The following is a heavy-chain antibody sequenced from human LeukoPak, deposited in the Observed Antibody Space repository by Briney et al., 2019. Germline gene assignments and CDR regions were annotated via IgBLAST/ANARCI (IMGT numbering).Heavy chain of an antibody. Sequence: PGGSLRLSCAASGFTLSSYGMRWVLQALGQVLEVVSTISGSGGRTYYADSVEGRFTISRDNSKNTLYLKMNSLRAEDTAVYYWEKDFDRQNWGPTTNCYWGQGTLVTVSS. CDR3: EKDFDRQNWGPTTNCY. CDR1: GFTLSSYG. V-gene: IGHV3-23*01. J-gene: IGHJ4*02. CDR2: ISGSGGRT. D-gene: IGHD1-26*01.